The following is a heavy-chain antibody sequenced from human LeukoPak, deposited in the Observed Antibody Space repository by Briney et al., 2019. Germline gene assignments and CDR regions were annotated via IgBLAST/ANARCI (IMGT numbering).Heavy chain of an antibody. CDR3: ARARAGAGLDY. D-gene: IGHD6-19*01. Sequence: AAVKVSCKASGYTFTSYYMHWVRQAPGQGLEWMGIINPSGGSTSYAQKFQGRVTMTRDTSTSTVYMELSSLRSEDTAVYYCARARAGAGLDYWGQGTLVTVSS. CDR1: GYTFTSYY. V-gene: IGHV1-46*01. CDR2: INPSGGST. J-gene: IGHJ4*02.